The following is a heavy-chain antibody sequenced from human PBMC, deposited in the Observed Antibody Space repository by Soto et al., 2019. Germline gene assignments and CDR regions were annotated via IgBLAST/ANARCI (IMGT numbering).Heavy chain of an antibody. V-gene: IGHV3-23*01. D-gene: IGHD2-2*01. CDR2: ITTSGGST. CDR3: AKELLEVVPPAIDS. J-gene: IGHJ4*02. Sequence: EVQLLESGGGLVQPGGSLRLSCAASGFTFSSYAMSWVRQAPGKGLEWVSTITTSGGSTYNADSVKGRFTISRDNSKNTLYLQMNSLRADDTAVYYCAKELLEVVPPAIDSWGQGTLVTVSS. CDR1: GFTFSSYA.